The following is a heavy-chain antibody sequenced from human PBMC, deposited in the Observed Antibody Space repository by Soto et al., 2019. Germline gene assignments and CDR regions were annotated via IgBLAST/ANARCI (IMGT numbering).Heavy chain of an antibody. V-gene: IGHV3-66*01. CDR1: AFTISSNY. CDR3: ARAPLAAREYYYMDG. D-gene: IGHD6-6*01. Sequence: EVQLVEPGGGLVQPGGSLRLSCAASAFTISSNYMSWVRQAPGKGLEWVSVIYSGGNTYYADSVKGRFTISRDNSKHTVFLQLNRLRAEDTAVYYCARAPLAAREYYYMDGWGKGTTVNVSS. J-gene: IGHJ6*03. CDR2: IYSGGNT.